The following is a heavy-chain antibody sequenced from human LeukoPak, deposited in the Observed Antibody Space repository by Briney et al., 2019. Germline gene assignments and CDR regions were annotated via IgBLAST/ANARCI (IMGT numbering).Heavy chain of an antibody. Sequence: ASVKVSCKASGYTFNSFGISWVRQAPGQGLEWMGIINPSGGSTSYAQKFQGRVTMTRDTSTSTVYIELSSLRSEDTAVYYCAREKVATTTSGSDAFDIWGQGTMVTVSS. V-gene: IGHV1-46*02. CDR1: GYTFNSFG. CDR2: INPSGGST. CDR3: AREKVATTTSGSDAFDI. D-gene: IGHD5-12*01. J-gene: IGHJ3*02.